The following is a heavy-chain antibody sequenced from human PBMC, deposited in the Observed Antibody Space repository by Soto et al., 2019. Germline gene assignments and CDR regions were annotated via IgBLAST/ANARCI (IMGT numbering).Heavy chain of an antibody. CDR2: IYFSGST. J-gene: IGHJ4*02. Sequence: SETLSLTCTVSGGSISSYYWTWIRQPPGKGLEWIGYIYFSGSTNYNPSLKSRVTISVDASKNQFSLKLRSVTAADTAVYYCARDSDSGDYVNYWGQGTLVTVSS. V-gene: IGHV4-59*01. CDR1: GGSISSYY. CDR3: ARDSDSGDYVNY. D-gene: IGHD4-17*01.